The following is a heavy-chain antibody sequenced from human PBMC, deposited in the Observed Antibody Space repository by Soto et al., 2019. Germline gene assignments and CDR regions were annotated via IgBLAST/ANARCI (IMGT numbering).Heavy chain of an antibody. CDR3: ASNGYETSAFSFDY. J-gene: IGHJ4*01. Sequence: PSETLSLTCTVSGGSVSSTNWWSWVRQAPGKGLEWIGEIRHSGDTKQNPSLEGRVTVSVDKPKNQLSLKLISVTAADTAVYYCASNGYETSAFSFDYWGQGTQVTVS. CDR2: IRHSGDT. V-gene: IGHV4-4*02. D-gene: IGHD3-22*01. CDR1: GGSVSSTNW.